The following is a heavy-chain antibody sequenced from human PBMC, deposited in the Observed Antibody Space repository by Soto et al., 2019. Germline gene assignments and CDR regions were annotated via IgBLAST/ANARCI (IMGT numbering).Heavy chain of an antibody. CDR2: IYYSGST. D-gene: IGHD6-13*01. CDR3: ARTSAGTGWSFDY. Sequence: SETLSLTCTVSGGSISSSSYYWGWIRQPPGKGLEWIGSIYYSGSTYYNPSLKSRVTISVDTSKNQFSLKLSSVTAADTAVYYCARTSAGTGWSFDYWGQGTLVTVSS. V-gene: IGHV4-39*01. J-gene: IGHJ4*02. CDR1: GGSISSSSYY.